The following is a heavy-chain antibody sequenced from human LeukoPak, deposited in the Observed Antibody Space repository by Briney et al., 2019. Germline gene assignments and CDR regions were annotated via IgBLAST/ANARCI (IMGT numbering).Heavy chain of an antibody. CDR1: GFTFSSYE. J-gene: IGHJ4*02. D-gene: IGHD6-13*01. Sequence: GGSLRLSCAASGFTFSSYEMNRVRQAPGKGLEWVSYISSSGSTIYYADSVKGRFTISRDNAKNSLYLQMNSLRAEDTAVYYCAREIIAAAGPNFDYWGQGTLVTVSS. V-gene: IGHV3-48*03. CDR3: AREIIAAAGPNFDY. CDR2: ISSSGSTI.